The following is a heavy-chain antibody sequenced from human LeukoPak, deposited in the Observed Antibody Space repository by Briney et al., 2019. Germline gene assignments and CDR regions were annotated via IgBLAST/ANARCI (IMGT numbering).Heavy chain of an antibody. J-gene: IGHJ5*02. CDR1: GFTFDNYA. CDR2: ISWNSESL. CDR3: TKADRSSWSGGWFDP. V-gene: IGHV3-9*01. Sequence: GGSLRLSCAAFGFTFDNYAMHWVRQAPGKGLEWVSGISWNSESLGYADSVKGRFSISRDNARNSLYLEMNSLRTEDTALYYCTKADRSSWSGGWFDPWGQGTLVTVSS. D-gene: IGHD6-6*01.